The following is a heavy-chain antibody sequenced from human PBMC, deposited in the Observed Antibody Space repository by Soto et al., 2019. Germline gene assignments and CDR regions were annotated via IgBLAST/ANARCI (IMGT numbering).Heavy chain of an antibody. Sequence: EVQLVESGGGLVQPGGSLRLSCAATGFMFSSYWMTWVRQAPGKGLEWVANINQNGSERYYVDSVEGRFTISRDNAKNSVFLQMNNLRVEDTAMYYWATDILDFWGQGTLVTVSS. CDR3: ATDILDF. D-gene: IGHD3-9*01. J-gene: IGHJ4*02. V-gene: IGHV3-7*05. CDR2: INQNGSER. CDR1: GFMFSSYW.